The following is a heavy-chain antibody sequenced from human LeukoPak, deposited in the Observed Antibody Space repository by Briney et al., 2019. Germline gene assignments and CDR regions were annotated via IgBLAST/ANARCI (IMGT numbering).Heavy chain of an antibody. J-gene: IGHJ4*02. CDR1: GFTFSSYA. Sequence: PGGSLRLSCAASGFTFSSYAMSWVRQAPGKGLEWVSAISGSGGSTYYADSVKGRFTISRDNSKNTLYLQMNSLKTEDTAVYYCTTDPQRGYYFDYWGQGTLVTVSS. CDR3: TTDPQRGYYFDY. V-gene: IGHV3-23*01. CDR2: ISGSGGST. D-gene: IGHD5-24*01.